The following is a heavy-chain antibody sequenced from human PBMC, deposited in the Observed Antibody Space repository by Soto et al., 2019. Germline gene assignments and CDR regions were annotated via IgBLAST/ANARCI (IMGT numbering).Heavy chain of an antibody. J-gene: IGHJ4*02. Sequence: SVKVSCKASGGTFSSYAISWVRQAPGQGLEWMGGIIPIFGTANYAQKFQGRVTITADESTSTAYMELSSLRSEDTAVYYCASGLSIAVAGISNYWGQGTLVTVSS. V-gene: IGHV1-69*13. CDR1: GGTFSSYA. CDR3: ASGLSIAVAGISNY. D-gene: IGHD6-19*01. CDR2: IIPIFGTA.